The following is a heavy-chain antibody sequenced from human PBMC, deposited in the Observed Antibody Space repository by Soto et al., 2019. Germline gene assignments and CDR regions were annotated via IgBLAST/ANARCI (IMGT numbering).Heavy chain of an antibody. CDR1: GFTFSSYG. CDR2: IWYDGSNK. V-gene: IGHV3-33*01. J-gene: IGHJ4*02. Sequence: QVQLVESGGGVVQPGRSLRLSCAASGFTFSSYGMQWVRQAPDKGLEWVAVIWYDGSNKYYADSVKGRFTISRDNSKNTLYLQMNSLRAEDTAVYYCARGTDTAMVKSTPNYFDYWGQGTLVTVSS. CDR3: ARGTDTAMVKSTPNYFDY. D-gene: IGHD5-18*01.